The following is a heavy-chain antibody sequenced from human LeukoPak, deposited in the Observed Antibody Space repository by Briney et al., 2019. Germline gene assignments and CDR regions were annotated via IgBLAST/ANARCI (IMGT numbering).Heavy chain of an antibody. CDR3: ARDHPSGSSAWYFDL. CDR2: ISYDGSNK. V-gene: IGHV3-30-3*01. D-gene: IGHD1-26*01. J-gene: IGHJ2*01. Sequence: PGGSLRLSCAASGFTFSSYAMHWVRQAPGKGLEWVAVISYDGSNKYYADSVKGRFTISRDNSKNTLYLQMNSLRAEDTAVYYCARDHPSGSSAWYFDLWGRGTLVTVSS. CDR1: GFTFSSYA.